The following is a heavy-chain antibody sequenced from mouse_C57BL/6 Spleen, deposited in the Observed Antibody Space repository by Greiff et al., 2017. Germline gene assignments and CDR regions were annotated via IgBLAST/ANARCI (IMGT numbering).Heavy chain of an antibody. V-gene: IGHV7-3*01. CDR2: IRNKANGYTT. CDR3: ARSYPYYAMDY. CDR1: GFTFTDYY. J-gene: IGHJ4*01. Sequence: EVKLMESGGGLVQPGGSLSFSCAASGFTFTDYYMRWVRQPPGKALEWLGFIRNKANGYTTESSASVTGRFTISRDNSQSILYLQMNALRAEDSATYYCARSYPYYAMDYWGQGTSVTVSS.